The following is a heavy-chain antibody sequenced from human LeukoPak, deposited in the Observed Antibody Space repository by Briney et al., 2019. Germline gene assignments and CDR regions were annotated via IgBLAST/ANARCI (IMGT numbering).Heavy chain of an antibody. J-gene: IGHJ6*04. V-gene: IGHV3-7*03. Sequence: GGSLRLSCVVSGFPFSNSWMYWVRQAPAKGLEGVANIKKDESGISYVDSAKRRFLISRDNAINSLYLQMHSLRVEDTAVSLCARGHSIHVWGKGTAVTVSS. CDR2: IKKDESGI. CDR3: ARGHSIHV. CDR1: GFPFSNSW. D-gene: IGHD5-12*01.